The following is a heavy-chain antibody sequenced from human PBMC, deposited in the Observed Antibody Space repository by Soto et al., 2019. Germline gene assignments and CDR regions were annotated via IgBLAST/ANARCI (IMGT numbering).Heavy chain of an antibody. J-gene: IGHJ5*02. CDR2: IDPADSLT. V-gene: IGHV5-10-1*01. Sequence: ESLKISWQVFGFTFSNYWINWVRQTPGKGLEWMGMIDPADSLTKYSPSFQGHVTISADKSINTAYLQWSSLRASDTAIYYCVRLEGTMIDWLDPSGKGPLVTVSS. CDR1: GFTFSNYW. D-gene: IGHD2-21*01. CDR3: VRLEGTMIDWLDP.